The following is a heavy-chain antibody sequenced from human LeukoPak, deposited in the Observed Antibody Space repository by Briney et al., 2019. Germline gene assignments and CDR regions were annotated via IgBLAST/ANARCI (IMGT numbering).Heavy chain of an antibody. V-gene: IGHV4-59*01. CDR3: ARSAYFGALPPTVGMDV. CDR1: GGSISSYY. Sequence: PSETLSLTCTVSGGSISSYYWSWIRQPPGKGLEWIGYIYYSGSTNYNPSLKSRVTISIDTSKNQFFLKLSSVTAADTAVYYCARSAYFGALPPTVGMDVWGQGTAVTV. J-gene: IGHJ6*02. CDR2: IYYSGST. D-gene: IGHD3-10*01.